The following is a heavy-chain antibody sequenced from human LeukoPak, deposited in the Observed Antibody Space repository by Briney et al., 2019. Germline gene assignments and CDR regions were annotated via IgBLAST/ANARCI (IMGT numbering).Heavy chain of an antibody. CDR1: GFTFSSYA. CDR3: ASSPPPAAMALAYY. V-gene: IGHV3-23*01. CDR2: ISGSGGST. J-gene: IGHJ4*02. D-gene: IGHD2-2*01. Sequence: GGSLRLSCAASGFTFSSYAMSWVRQAPGKGLEWVSAISGSGGSTYYADSVKGRFTISRGNSKNTLYLQMNSLRAEDTAVYYCASSPPPAAMALAYYWGQGTLVTVSS.